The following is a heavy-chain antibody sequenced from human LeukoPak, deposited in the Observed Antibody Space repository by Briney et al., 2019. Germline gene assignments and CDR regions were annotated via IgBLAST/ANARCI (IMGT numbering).Heavy chain of an antibody. CDR3: ARETDAFDI. CDR2: IYTSGST. CDR1: GGSISSGSYY. V-gene: IGHV4-61*02. Sequence: SQTLSLTCTVSGGSISSGSYYWSWIRQPAGKGLEWIGRIYTSGSTNYNSSLKSRVTISVDTSKNQFSLKLSSVTAADTDVYYCARETDAFDIWGQGTMVTVSS. J-gene: IGHJ3*02.